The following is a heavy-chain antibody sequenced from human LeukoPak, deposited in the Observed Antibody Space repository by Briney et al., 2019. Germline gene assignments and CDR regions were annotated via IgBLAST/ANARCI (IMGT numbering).Heavy chain of an antibody. CDR3: ARGTDTAMVTGGYNWFDP. J-gene: IGHJ5*02. D-gene: IGHD5-18*01. CDR2: ISGSGGST. CDR1: GFTFSSYA. Sequence: GGSLRLSCAASGFTFSSYAMSWVRQAPGKGLEWVSAISGSGGSTYYADSVKGRFNISRDNSKNTLYLQMSSLRAEDTAVYYCARGTDTAMVTGGYNWFDPWGQGTLVTVSS. V-gene: IGHV3-23*01.